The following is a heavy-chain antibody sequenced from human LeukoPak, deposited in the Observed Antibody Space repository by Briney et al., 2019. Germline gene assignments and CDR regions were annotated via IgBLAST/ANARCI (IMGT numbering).Heavy chain of an antibody. CDR2: IYPGDSDT. J-gene: IGHJ5*02. D-gene: IGHD6-19*01. V-gene: IGHV5-51*01. CDR3: ARKKEQWLYEVQINWFDP. CDR1: GYSFTSYW. Sequence: GESLKISCKGSGYSFTSYWIGWVRQMPGKGLEWMGIIYPGDSDTRYSPSFQGQVTISVDKSISTAYLQWDSLKASDTAMYYCARKKEQWLYEVQINWFDPWGQGTLVTVSS.